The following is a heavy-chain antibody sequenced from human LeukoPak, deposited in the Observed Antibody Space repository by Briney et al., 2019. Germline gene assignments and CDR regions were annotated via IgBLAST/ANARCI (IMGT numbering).Heavy chain of an antibody. CDR2: ISSSSSTI. V-gene: IGHV3-48*02. CDR1: GFTFSSYS. Sequence: PGGSLRLSCAASGFTFSSYSMNWVRQAPGKGLEWVSYISSSSSTIYYAGSVKGRFTISRDNAKNSLYLQMNSLRDEDTAVYYCARDMAVVVTAMSFDYWGQGTLVTVSS. CDR3: ARDMAVVVTAMSFDY. D-gene: IGHD2-21*02. J-gene: IGHJ4*02.